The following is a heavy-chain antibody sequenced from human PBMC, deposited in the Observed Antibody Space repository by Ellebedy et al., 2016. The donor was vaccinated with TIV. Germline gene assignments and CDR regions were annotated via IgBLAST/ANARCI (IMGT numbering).Heavy chain of an antibody. J-gene: IGHJ4*02. Sequence: MPSETLSLTCTVSDGSIISSSYFWAWVRQSPGKGLEWIGEIYQSGSTNYNPSLKSRVTISVDKSKNQLSLKLNSVTAADTAIYYCVRDDPAIPAALPRHWGQGTLVTVSS. CDR2: IYQSGST. V-gene: IGHV4-61*05. D-gene: IGHD6-13*01. CDR1: DGSIISSSYF. CDR3: VRDDPAIPAALPRH.